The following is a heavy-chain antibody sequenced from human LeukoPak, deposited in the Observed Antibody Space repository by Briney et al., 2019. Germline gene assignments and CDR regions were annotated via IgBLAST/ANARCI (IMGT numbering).Heavy chain of an antibody. D-gene: IGHD3-3*01. CDR1: SGFFSGSY. V-gene: IGHV4-34*01. CDR2: INPSGIT. CDR3: ARVSISLFGVVTAHFDS. Sequence: SETLSLTCGVSSGFFSGSYWGWIRQPPGKGLEWIGQINPSGITNYNSSLTSRVTISLDTSKNQFSLNLRSVTTADTAVYYCARVSISLFGVVTAHFDSWGQGTLVAVSS. J-gene: IGHJ4*02.